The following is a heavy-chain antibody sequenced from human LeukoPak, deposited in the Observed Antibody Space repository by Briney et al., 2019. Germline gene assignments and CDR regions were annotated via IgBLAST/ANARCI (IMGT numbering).Heavy chain of an antibody. CDR1: GFTFSSYG. Sequence: GSLRLSCAASGFTFSSYGMSWVRQAPGKGLEWVSAISGSGGSTYYADSVKGRFTISRDNAKNSLYLQMNSLRAEDTAVYYCARVQSLRFLYYYYYYMDVWGKGTTVTVSS. J-gene: IGHJ6*03. V-gene: IGHV3-23*01. CDR2: ISGSGGST. CDR3: ARVQSLRFLYYYYYYMDV. D-gene: IGHD3-3*01.